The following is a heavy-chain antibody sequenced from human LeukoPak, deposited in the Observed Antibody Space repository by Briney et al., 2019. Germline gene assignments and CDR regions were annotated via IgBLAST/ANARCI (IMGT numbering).Heavy chain of an antibody. Sequence: ASVNVSCKASGYTFITYGISWVRQAPGQGLEWMGWISGYNGNTNYAQKFQGRVTMTTDTSTTTANMELRSLTSDDTAVYYCARDIVSAMAVYDAFDVWGQGTMVTVSS. D-gene: IGHD5/OR15-5a*01. J-gene: IGHJ3*01. CDR1: GYTFITYG. V-gene: IGHV1-18*01. CDR3: ARDIVSAMAVYDAFDV. CDR2: ISGYNGNT.